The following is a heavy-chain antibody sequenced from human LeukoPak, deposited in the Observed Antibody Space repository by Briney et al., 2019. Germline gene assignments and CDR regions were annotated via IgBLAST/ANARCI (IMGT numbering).Heavy chain of an antibody. D-gene: IGHD6-19*01. CDR3: AKGGGSGWKSWFDY. CDR2: IWYDGSNK. CDR1: GFTFSSSG. Sequence: GGSLRLSCAASGFTFSSSGMHWVRQAPGKGLGWVAVIWYDGSNKYYADSVKGRFTISRDNSKNTLHLQMDSLRAEDTAVYYCAKGGGSGWKSWFDYWGQGALVTVSS. J-gene: IGHJ4*02. V-gene: IGHV3-30*02.